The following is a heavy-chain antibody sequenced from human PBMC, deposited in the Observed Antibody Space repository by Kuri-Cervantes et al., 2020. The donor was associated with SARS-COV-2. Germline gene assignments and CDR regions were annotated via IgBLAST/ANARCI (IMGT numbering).Heavy chain of an antibody. V-gene: IGHV3-30*04. CDR3: ARETPEHTSSWFDY. Sequence: GESLKISCTASGFTFGDYAMSWFRQAPGKGLEWVAIISYDGNNLYADAVKGRFTISRDNSKNTLHLRMNSLRPEDTAVYYCARETPEHTSSWFDYWGQGSLVTVSS. J-gene: IGHJ4*02. D-gene: IGHD6-13*01. CDR2: ISYDGNNL. CDR1: GFTFGDYA.